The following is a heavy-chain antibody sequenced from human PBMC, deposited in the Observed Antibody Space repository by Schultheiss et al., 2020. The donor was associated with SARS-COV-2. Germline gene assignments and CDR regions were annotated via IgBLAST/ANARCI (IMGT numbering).Heavy chain of an antibody. V-gene: IGHV6-1*01. D-gene: IGHD2-2*01. CDR1: GDSVSSNSAA. J-gene: IGHJ6*02. CDR3: ARVGGDVVVPAASYSYYYYGMDV. Sequence: QTLSLTCAISGDSVSSNSAAWNWIRQSPSRGLEWLGRTYYRSKWYNDYAVSVKSRITINPDTSKNQFSLQLNSVTPEDTAVYYCARVGGDVVVPAASYSYYYYGMDVWGQGTTVTVSS. CDR2: TYYRSKWYN.